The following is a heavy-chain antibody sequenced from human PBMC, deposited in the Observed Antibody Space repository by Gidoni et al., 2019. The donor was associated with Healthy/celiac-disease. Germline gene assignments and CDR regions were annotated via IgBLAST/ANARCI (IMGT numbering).Heavy chain of an antibody. V-gene: IGHV3-33*01. CDR3: ARDPPKSSGYFDY. Sequence: QVQLVESGGGVVQPVRSLRLSCAASGLPFSSYGMHWVRQAPGKGLEWVAVIWYDGSNKYYADSVKGRFTISRDNSKNTLYLQMNSLRAEDTAVYYCARDPPKSSGYFDYWGQGTLVTVSS. CDR2: IWYDGSNK. CDR1: GLPFSSYG. J-gene: IGHJ4*02.